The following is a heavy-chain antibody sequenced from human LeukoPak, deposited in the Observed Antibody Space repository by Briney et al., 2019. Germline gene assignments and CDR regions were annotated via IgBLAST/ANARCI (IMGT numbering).Heavy chain of an antibody. J-gene: IGHJ4*02. CDR3: ARHMGLGYSYGYPYFDY. V-gene: IGHV4-59*08. Sequence: PSETLSLTCTVSGGSISSYYWSWIRQPPGKGLEWIAYIYYSGSTNYNPSLKSRVTISVDTSKNQFSLKLSSVTAADTAVYYCARHMGLGYSYGYPYFDYWGQGTLVTVSS. D-gene: IGHD5-18*01. CDR2: IYYSGST. CDR1: GGSISSYY.